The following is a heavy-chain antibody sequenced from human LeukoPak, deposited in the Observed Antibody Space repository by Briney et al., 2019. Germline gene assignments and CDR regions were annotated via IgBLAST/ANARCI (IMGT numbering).Heavy chain of an antibody. V-gene: IGHV4-61*07. J-gene: IGHJ4*02. CDR2: IYYSGST. Sequence: IGYIYYSGSTNYNPSLKSRVTISVDTSKNQFSLKLSSVTAADTAVYYCARHSGSYYFLFDYWGQGTLVTVSS. CDR3: ARHSGSYYFLFDY. D-gene: IGHD1-26*01.